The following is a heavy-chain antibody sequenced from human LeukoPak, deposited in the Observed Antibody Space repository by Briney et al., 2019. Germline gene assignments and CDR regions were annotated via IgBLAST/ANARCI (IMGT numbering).Heavy chain of an antibody. Sequence: GGTLSLSCAASGFTFSSYSMNWVRQAPGKGLEWVSSISSSSSYIYYADSVKGRFTISRDNAKNSLYLQMNSLRAEDTAVYYCARGPLGGGWYFVLWGQGTLVTVSS. V-gene: IGHV3-21*01. J-gene: IGHJ4*02. CDR3: ARGPLGGGWYFVL. D-gene: IGHD6-19*01. CDR2: ISSSSSYI. CDR1: GFTFSSYS.